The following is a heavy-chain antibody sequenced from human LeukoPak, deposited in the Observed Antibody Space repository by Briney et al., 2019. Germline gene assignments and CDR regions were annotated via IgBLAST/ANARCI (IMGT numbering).Heavy chain of an antibody. J-gene: IGHJ4*02. Sequence: GGSLRLSCAASGFTFSSLDMAWVRQAPGKGLEWVSGISASGANTFYADSVKSRFTISRDNSKNMLYLQMSSLRAEDTAIYYCAKDSVRSGGWFYFDNGGQGTLVSVSS. CDR3: AKDSVRSGGWFYFDN. D-gene: IGHD6-19*01. CDR2: ISASGANT. V-gene: IGHV3-23*01. CDR1: GFTFSSLD.